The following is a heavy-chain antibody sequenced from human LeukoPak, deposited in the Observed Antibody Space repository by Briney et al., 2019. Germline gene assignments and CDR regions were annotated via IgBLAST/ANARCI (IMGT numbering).Heavy chain of an antibody. CDR1: GGSFSGYY. CDR2: TNHSGST. CDR3: ARRPRPRPSDY. J-gene: IGHJ4*02. Sequence: SETLSLTCAVYGGSFSGYYWSWIRQPPGKGLEWIGETNHSGSTNYNPSLKSRVTISVDTSKNQFSLKLSSVTAADTAVYYCARRPRPRPSDYWGQGTLVTVSS. V-gene: IGHV4-34*01.